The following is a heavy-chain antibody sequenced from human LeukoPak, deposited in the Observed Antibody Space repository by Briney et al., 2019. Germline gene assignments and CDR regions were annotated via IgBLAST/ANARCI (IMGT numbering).Heavy chain of an antibody. D-gene: IGHD3-22*01. Sequence: GGSLRLSCAASGFTFSSYGMHWVRQAPGKGLEGVAVIWYDGSNKYYADSVKGRFTISRDNSKNTLYLQMNSLRAEDTAVYYCAKDLDHYDSSGYYDYWGQGTLVTVSS. V-gene: IGHV3-33*06. CDR3: AKDLDHYDSSGYYDY. J-gene: IGHJ4*02. CDR1: GFTFSSYG. CDR2: IWYDGSNK.